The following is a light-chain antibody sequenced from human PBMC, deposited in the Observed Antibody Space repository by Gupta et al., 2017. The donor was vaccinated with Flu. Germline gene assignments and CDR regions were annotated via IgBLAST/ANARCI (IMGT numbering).Light chain of an antibody. CDR1: KLGHKY. Sequence: LSVSVSPGQTASITCSGDKLGHKYPCWYHPKPGQSPVLVIYQDSKRPSGIPERFSGSNSGNTATLTISGTQARDEADYYCQAWDSSTADVVFGGGTKLTVL. CDR3: QAWDSSTADVV. CDR2: QDS. J-gene: IGLJ2*01. V-gene: IGLV3-1*01.